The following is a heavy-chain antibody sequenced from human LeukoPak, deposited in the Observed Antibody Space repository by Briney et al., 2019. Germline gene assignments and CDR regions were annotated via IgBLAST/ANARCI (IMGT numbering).Heavy chain of an antibody. CDR2: INHSGST. CDR3: ARLSTVTTSFDY. V-gene: IGHV4-34*01. Sequence: SETLSLTCTVSGGSISSYYWNWIRQPPGKGLEWIGEINHSGSTNYNPSLKSRVTISVDTSQKQFSLRLSSVTAADTAVYYCARLSTVTTSFDYWGQGTLVTVSS. D-gene: IGHD4-11*01. CDR1: GGSISSYY. J-gene: IGHJ4*02.